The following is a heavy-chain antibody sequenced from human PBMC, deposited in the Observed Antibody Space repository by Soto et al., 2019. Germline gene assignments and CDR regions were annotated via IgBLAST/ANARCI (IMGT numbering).Heavy chain of an antibody. CDR3: AKDWGPNCNFDY. J-gene: IGHJ4*02. D-gene: IGHD7-27*01. V-gene: IGHV3-23*01. CDR1: GFTFSSYS. CDR2: ISGSGGTT. Sequence: EVQLLESGGGSVQPGGSLRLSCAASGFTFSSYSMHWVRRPPAKGLEWVSSISGSGGTTDYADSVKGRFAISRDSLVNTLYLQMNTLRAEATALYYCAKDWGPNCNFDYWGQGTMVTVSP.